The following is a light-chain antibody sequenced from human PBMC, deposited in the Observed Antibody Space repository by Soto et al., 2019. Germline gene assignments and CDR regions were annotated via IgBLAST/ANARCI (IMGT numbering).Light chain of an antibody. CDR1: QGVRDD. V-gene: IGKV1-6*01. CDR2: SAS. J-gene: IGKJ4*01. CDR3: LQESNYPLT. Sequence: IQMTQSPSSLSASVGDRVTITCRASQGVRDDVGWYQQKPGKAPKLLIYSASTLQSGVPSRFSGSGSGTDFTLPISGLHPEDFATYYCLQESNYPLTFGGGTKVEIK.